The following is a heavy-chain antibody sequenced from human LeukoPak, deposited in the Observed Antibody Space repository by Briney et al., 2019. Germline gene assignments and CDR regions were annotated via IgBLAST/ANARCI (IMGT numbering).Heavy chain of an antibody. CDR1: GFTFSSYA. Sequence: GGSLRLSCAASGFTFSSYAMSWVRQAPGKGLEWVSAISGSGGSTYYADSVKGRFTISRDNSKNTLYLQMYSLRAEDTAVYYCAKGYDYGDYACGYWGQGTLVTVSS. V-gene: IGHV3-23*01. CDR2: ISGSGGST. CDR3: AKGYDYGDYACGY. D-gene: IGHD4-17*01. J-gene: IGHJ4*02.